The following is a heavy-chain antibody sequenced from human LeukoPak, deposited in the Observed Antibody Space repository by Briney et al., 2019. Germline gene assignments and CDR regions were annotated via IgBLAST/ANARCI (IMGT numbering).Heavy chain of an antibody. V-gene: IGHV4-34*01. J-gene: IGHJ5*02. Sequence: SETLSLTCAVYGGSFSGYYWGWIRQPPGKGLQWIGTFYNSGITYFNPSLKSRVTMSIDTSKNQFSLKVTSVTAADTAVYYCARRSITGWFDPWGQGTLVTVSS. CDR2: FYNSGIT. D-gene: IGHD2-2*01. CDR1: GGSFSGYY. CDR3: ARRSITGWFDP.